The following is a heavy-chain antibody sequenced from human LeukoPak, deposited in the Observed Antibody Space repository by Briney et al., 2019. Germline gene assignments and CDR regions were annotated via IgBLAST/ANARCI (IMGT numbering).Heavy chain of an antibody. CDR2: ISESGGST. V-gene: IGHV3-23*01. J-gene: IGHJ3*02. Sequence: GGSLRLSCAASEFTFSNYAMSWVRQAPGKGLEWVSSISESGGSTYYADSGKGRFTISRDNSKNTLYLQMNSLRVEDTAVYYCAKGNAAFDIWGQGTMVSVSS. CDR1: EFTFSNYA. CDR3: AKGNAAFDI. D-gene: IGHD1-1*01.